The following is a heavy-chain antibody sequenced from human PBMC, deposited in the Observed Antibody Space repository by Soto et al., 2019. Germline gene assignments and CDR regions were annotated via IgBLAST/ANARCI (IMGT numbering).Heavy chain of an antibody. V-gene: IGHV5-51*01. CDR2: IYPGDSDT. Sequence: PGESLKISCKGSGYSFTSYWIGWVRQMPGKGLEWMGIIYPGDSDTRYSPSSQGQVTISADKSISTAYLQWSSLKASDTAMYYCARPAAYNPDCSGGSCYWDWFDPWGQGTLVTVSS. CDR1: GYSFTSYW. D-gene: IGHD2-15*01. J-gene: IGHJ5*02. CDR3: ARPAAYNPDCSGGSCYWDWFDP.